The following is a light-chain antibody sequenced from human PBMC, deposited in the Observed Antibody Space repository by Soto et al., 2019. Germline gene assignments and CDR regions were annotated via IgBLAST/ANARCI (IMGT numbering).Light chain of an antibody. Sequence: QSVLSQPASVSGSPGQTITISCTGTGTDVGGYNAVSWYQHHPGKAPKLIIYEVTHRPSGVSDRFSASKSGNTASLTISGLQAEDEADYYCNSFRVSHLYVFGTGTKVIVL. CDR3: NSFRVSHLYV. J-gene: IGLJ1*01. CDR1: GTDVGGYNA. V-gene: IGLV2-14*01. CDR2: EVT.